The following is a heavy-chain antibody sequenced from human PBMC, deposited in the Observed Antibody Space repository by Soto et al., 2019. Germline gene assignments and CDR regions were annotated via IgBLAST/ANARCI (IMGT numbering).Heavy chain of an antibody. CDR1: GFTFDDYT. Sequence: PGGSLRLSCAASGFTFDDYTMHWVRQAPGKGLEWVSLISWDGGSTYYADSVKGRFTISRDNSKNSLYLQMNSLRTEDTALYYCAKDILTRYIAMAGHYYGMDVWGRGTTVTPSS. D-gene: IGHD6-19*01. V-gene: IGHV3-43*01. CDR3: AKDILTRYIAMAGHYYGMDV. CDR2: ISWDGGST. J-gene: IGHJ6*01.